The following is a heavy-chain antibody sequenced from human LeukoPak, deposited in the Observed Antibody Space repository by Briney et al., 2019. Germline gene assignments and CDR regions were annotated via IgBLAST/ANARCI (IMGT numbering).Heavy chain of an antibody. CDR3: AKARASGWSRKYYFDY. D-gene: IGHD6-19*01. V-gene: IGHV3-30*18. Sequence: PGRSLRLSCAASGFTFSSYGMHWVRQAPGKGLEWVAVISYDGSNKYYADSVKGRFTISRDNSKNTLYLQMNSLRAEDTAVYYCAKARASGWSRKYYFDYWGQGTLVTVSS. J-gene: IGHJ4*02. CDR1: GFTFSSYG. CDR2: ISYDGSNK.